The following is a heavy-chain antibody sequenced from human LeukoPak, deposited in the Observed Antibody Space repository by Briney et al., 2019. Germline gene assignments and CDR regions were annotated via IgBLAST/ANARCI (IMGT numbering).Heavy chain of an antibody. CDR1: GFTFSSYS. D-gene: IGHD2-15*01. CDR3: ARRKYDCSGSSCYGFAFDL. V-gene: IGHV3-48*04. CDR2: ISSSSSTI. Sequence: PGGSLRLSCAASGFTFSSYSMNWVRQAPGKGLEWVSYISSSSSTIYYADSVKGRFTISRDNAKNSLYLQMNGLRAEDTALYYCARRKYDCSGSSCYGFAFDLWGQGTMVTVSS. J-gene: IGHJ3*01.